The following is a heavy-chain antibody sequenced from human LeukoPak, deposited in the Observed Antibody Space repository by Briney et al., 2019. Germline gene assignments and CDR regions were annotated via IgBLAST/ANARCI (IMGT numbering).Heavy chain of an antibody. D-gene: IGHD6-13*01. V-gene: IGHV1-8*01. CDR1: GYTFTSYD. CDR2: MNPNSGNT. Sequence: ASVKVSCKASGYTFTSYDINWGRQATGQGLEWMGWMNPNSGNTGYAQKFQGRVTMTRNTSISTAYMELSSLRSEDTAVYYCARGPAAGTDFDYWGQGTLVTVSS. CDR3: ARGPAAGTDFDY. J-gene: IGHJ4*02.